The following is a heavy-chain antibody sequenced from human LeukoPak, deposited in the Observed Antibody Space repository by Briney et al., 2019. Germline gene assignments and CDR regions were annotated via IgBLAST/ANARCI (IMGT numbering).Heavy chain of an antibody. D-gene: IGHD2-15*01. CDR2: ISGSGGTT. Sequence: GGSLRLSCAASGFTFSTYAMTWVRQAPGKGLEWVSVISGSGGTTYCADSVKGRFTLSRDNSKNTVFLQMNSVRAEDTAVYYCAKSIGGVVVVAADYWGQGTLVTVSS. V-gene: IGHV3-23*01. J-gene: IGHJ4*02. CDR3: AKSIGGVVVVAADY. CDR1: GFTFSTYA.